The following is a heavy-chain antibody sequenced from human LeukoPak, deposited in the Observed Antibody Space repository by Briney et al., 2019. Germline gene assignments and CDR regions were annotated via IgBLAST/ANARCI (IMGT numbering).Heavy chain of an antibody. CDR2: IYTSGST. CDR1: GGSISSYY. Sequence: SETLSLTCTVDGGSISSYYWSWIRQPAGKELEWIGRIYTSGSTNYNPSLKSRVTMSVDTSKNQFSLKLSSVTAADTAVYYCARAAIPYYYYYMDVWGKGTTVTVSS. D-gene: IGHD2-2*02. V-gene: IGHV4-4*07. J-gene: IGHJ6*03. CDR3: ARAAIPYYYYYMDV.